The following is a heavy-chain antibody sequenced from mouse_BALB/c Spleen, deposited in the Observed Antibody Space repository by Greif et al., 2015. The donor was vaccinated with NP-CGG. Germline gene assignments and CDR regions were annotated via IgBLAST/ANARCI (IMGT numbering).Heavy chain of an antibody. D-gene: IGHD2-2*01. V-gene: IGHV14-3*02. J-gene: IGHJ3*01. Sequence: EVKLVESGAELVKPGASVKLSCTASGFNIKDTYMHWVKQRPEQGLEWIGRIDPANGNTIYDPKFQGKATITADTSSNTAYLQLSSLTSEDTAVYYCARGGYEFAYWGQGTLVTVSA. CDR3: ARGGYEFAY. CDR2: IDPANGNT. CDR1: GFNIKDTY.